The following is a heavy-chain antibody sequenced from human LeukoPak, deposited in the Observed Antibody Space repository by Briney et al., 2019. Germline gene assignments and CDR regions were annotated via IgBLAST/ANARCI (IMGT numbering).Heavy chain of an antibody. D-gene: IGHD5-12*01. CDR1: GFTFSSYS. V-gene: IGHV3-21*01. J-gene: IGHJ4*02. CDR2: ISSSSGYI. Sequence: GGSLRLSCAASGFTFSSYSMNWVRQAPGKGLEWVSSISSSSGYIYYADSVKGRFTISRDNAKNSLYLQMNSLRAEDTAVYYCARGPRGYSGYDPNFDYWGQGTLVTVSS. CDR3: ARGPRGYSGYDPNFDY.